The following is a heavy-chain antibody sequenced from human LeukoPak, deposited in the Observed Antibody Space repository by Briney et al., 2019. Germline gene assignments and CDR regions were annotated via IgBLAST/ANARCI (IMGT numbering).Heavy chain of an antibody. J-gene: IGHJ4*02. V-gene: IGHV3-43*01. CDR3: ATERQKYFDY. CDR2: ITWDGGST. Sequence: GGSLRLSCAASGFTFDDYTMHWVRQAPGKGLEWVSLITWDGGSTFYADSVKGRFTISRDNNKNSLSLQMNSLRTEDTALYYCATERQKYFDYWGQGTLVTVSS. CDR1: GFTFDDYT.